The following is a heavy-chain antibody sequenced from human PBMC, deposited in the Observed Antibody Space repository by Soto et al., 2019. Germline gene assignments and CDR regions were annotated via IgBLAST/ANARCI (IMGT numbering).Heavy chain of an antibody. J-gene: IGHJ4*02. D-gene: IGHD6-19*01. CDR3: VKDSTVSGVRPQLDF. Sequence: GGSLRLSCAVSGFTFDDYAMQWVRQAPGKGLEWVAGIIWNSAYIVYADSVKGRFTISRDNAKNSLHLQMDSLRAEDTALYYCVKDSTVSGVRPQLDFWRRRKLVSVTS. CDR1: GFTFDDYA. V-gene: IGHV3-9*01. CDR2: IIWNSAYI.